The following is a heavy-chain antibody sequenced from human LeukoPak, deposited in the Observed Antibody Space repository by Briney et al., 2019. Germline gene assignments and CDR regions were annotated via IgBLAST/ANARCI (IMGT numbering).Heavy chain of an antibody. CDR2: IYYSGIT. J-gene: IGHJ4*02. CDR3: ARHDPYSSSWPPGNDY. D-gene: IGHD6-13*01. Sequence: PSETLSLXCTVSGGSISSSSYYWGWIRQPPGKGLEWIGSIYYSGITYYNPSLKSRVTISVDTSKNQFSLKLSSVTAADTAVYYCARHDPYSSSWPPGNDYWGQGTLVTVSS. CDR1: GGSISSSSYY. V-gene: IGHV4-39*01.